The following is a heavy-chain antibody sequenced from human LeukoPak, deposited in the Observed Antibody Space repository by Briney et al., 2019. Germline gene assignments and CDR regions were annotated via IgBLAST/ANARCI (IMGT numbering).Heavy chain of an antibody. CDR1: GGSISSYY. D-gene: IGHD3-10*01. V-gene: IGHV4-4*09. Sequence: PSETLSLTCTVSGGSISSYYRSWIRQPPGKGLEWIGYIYTSGSTNYNPSLKSRVTISVDTSKNQFSLKLSSVTAADTAVYYCARLTPYGSGSYWGSSNYYYMDVWGKGTTVTVSS. J-gene: IGHJ6*03. CDR2: IYTSGST. CDR3: ARLTPYGSGSYWGSSNYYYMDV.